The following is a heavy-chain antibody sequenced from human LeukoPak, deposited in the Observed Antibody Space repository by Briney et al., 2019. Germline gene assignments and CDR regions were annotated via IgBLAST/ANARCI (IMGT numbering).Heavy chain of an antibody. CDR1: GYTFTGYY. V-gene: IGHV1-2*02. Sequence: GASVKVSCKASGYTFTGYYMHWVRQAPGQGLEWMGWINPNSGGTNYAQKFQGRVTMTRDTSTSTTYMELSRLRSDDTGVYDWVRDRRYYYDSSGLPADYWCEGALVIVSS. J-gene: IGHJ4*02. CDR3: VRDRRYYYDSSGLPADY. CDR2: INPNSGGT. D-gene: IGHD3-22*01.